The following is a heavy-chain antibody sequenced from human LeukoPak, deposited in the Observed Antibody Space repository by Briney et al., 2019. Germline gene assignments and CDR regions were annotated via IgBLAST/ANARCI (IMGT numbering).Heavy chain of an antibody. CDR1: GGSISSYY. J-gene: IGHJ5*02. D-gene: IGHD3-10*01. V-gene: IGHV4-4*09. Sequence: SETLSLTCTVSGGSISSYYWSWIRQPPGKGLEWIGYIYTSGSTNYNPSLKSRVTISVDTSKNQFSLKLSSVTAADTAVYYCARHQYYYGSGSYYIPWFDPWGQGTLVTVSS. CDR3: ARHQYYYGSGSYYIPWFDP. CDR2: IYTSGST.